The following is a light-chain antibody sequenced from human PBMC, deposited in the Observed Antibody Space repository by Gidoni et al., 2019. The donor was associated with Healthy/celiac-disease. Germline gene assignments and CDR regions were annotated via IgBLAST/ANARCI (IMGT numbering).Light chain of an antibody. CDR1: SSNIGRNT. CDR2: SNN. Sequence: QSVLTQPPSASGTPGQRVTISCSGSSSNIGRNTVNWYQPLPGTAPKLLIYSNNPRPSGVPDRFSGSKSGTSASLAIIVLQSEDEADYYCAAWDDSLNGYVFGTGTKVTVL. CDR3: AAWDDSLNGYV. J-gene: IGLJ1*01. V-gene: IGLV1-44*01.